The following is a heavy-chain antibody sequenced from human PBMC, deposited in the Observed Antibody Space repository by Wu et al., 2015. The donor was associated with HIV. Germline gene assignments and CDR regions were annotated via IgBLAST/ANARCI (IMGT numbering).Heavy chain of an antibody. J-gene: IGHJ4*02. CDR3: ARDATPITTEFDY. D-gene: IGHD4-11*01. V-gene: IGHV1-2*02. Sequence: QVQLVQSGAEVKKPGSSVKVSCKASGGTFSSHAISWVRQAPGQGLEWMAWINPSGGATIYAEAFEGRVTVTTDTSMKTVYMELESLTSGDTAMYFCARDATPITTEFDYWGQGTLITVSS. CDR2: INPSGGAT. CDR1: GGTFSSHA.